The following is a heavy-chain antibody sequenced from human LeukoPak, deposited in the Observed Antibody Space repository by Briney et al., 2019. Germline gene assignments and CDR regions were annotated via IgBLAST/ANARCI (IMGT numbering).Heavy chain of an antibody. D-gene: IGHD3-16*01. CDR3: AKGGGGRLIYYYYMYV. Sequence: GGSLRLSCAASGFTFDDYAMHWVRQAPGKGLEWVSGITWYSDNIEYADSVKGRFTISRDNAKNSLYLQMNSLRAEDMALYYCAKGGGGRLIYYYYMYVWGKGTTVTVSS. V-gene: IGHV3-9*03. CDR1: GFTFDDYA. J-gene: IGHJ6*03. CDR2: ITWYSDNI.